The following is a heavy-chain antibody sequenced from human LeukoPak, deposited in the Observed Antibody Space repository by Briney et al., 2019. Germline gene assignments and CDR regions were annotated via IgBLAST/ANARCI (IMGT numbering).Heavy chain of an antibody. CDR1: GFTFSSYA. V-gene: IGHV3-23*01. CDR2: ISGSGGST. J-gene: IGHJ5*02. CDR3: ARVVSSSWYGPNWFDP. D-gene: IGHD6-13*01. Sequence: GGSLRLSCAASGFTFSSYAMSWVRQAPGKGLEWVTAISGSGGSTYYADSVKGRFTISRDNSKNTLYLQMNSLRAEDTAVYYCARVVSSSWYGPNWFDPWGQGTLVTVSS.